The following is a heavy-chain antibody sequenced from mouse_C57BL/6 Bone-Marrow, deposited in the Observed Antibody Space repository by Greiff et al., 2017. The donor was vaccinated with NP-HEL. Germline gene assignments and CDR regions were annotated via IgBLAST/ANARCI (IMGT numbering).Heavy chain of an antibody. Sequence: EVQLQQSGAELVRPGASVKLSCTASGFNIKDYYMHWVKQRPEQGLEWIGRIDPEDGDTEYAPKFQGKATMTADTSSNTAYLQLSSLTSEDTAVYYCTTLRSPYYYAMDYWGQGTSVTVSS. J-gene: IGHJ4*01. D-gene: IGHD1-1*01. CDR2: IDPEDGDT. V-gene: IGHV14-1*01. CDR3: TTLRSPYYYAMDY. CDR1: GFNIKDYY.